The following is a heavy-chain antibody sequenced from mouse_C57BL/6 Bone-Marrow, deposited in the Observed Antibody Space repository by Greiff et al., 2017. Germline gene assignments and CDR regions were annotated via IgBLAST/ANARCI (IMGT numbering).Heavy chain of an antibody. J-gene: IGHJ1*03. D-gene: IGHD1-1*01. CDR3: AREGDYYGSPSYWYFDV. CDR1: GYTFTSYD. Sequence: QVQLQQSGPELVKPGASVKLSCKASGYTFTSYDINWVKQRPGQGLEWVGWIYPRDGSTKYNEKVKGKATLTVDTSSSTAYMELHSLTSEDSAVYFCAREGDYYGSPSYWYFDVWGTGTTVTVSS. V-gene: IGHV1-85*01. CDR2: IYPRDGST.